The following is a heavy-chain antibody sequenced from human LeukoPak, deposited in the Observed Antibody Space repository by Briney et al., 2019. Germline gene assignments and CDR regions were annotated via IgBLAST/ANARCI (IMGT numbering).Heavy chain of an antibody. D-gene: IGHD3-3*01. CDR2: IYHSGST. CDR3: ARGFSACDI. V-gene: IGHV4-38-2*02. J-gene: IGHJ3*02. CDR1: GDSISSGYY. Sequence: SETLSLTCTVSGDSISSGYYWGWIRQPPGKGLEWIGNIYHSGSTYYNPSLKSRVTISVDTSKNQFSLRLSSVTAADTAVYYCARGFSACDIWGQGTMVTVSP.